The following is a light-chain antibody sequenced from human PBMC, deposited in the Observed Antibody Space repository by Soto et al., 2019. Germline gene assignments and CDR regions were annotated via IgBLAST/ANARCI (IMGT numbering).Light chain of an antibody. Sequence: DIQMTQSPSSLSASVGDRVTITCQASQDLSNSLNWYQQKPGKAPKLLIYDASNLETGVPSRFSGSGSGTDFTFTISSLQPEEIATYYCQQYDNRPLTFGGGTKVEIK. CDR1: QDLSNS. J-gene: IGKJ4*01. CDR3: QQYDNRPLT. CDR2: DAS. V-gene: IGKV1-33*01.